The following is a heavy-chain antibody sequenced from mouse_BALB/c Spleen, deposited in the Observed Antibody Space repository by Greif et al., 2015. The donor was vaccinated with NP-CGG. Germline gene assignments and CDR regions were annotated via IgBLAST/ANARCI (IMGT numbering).Heavy chain of an antibody. CDR3: ASPYYYGYYFDY. J-gene: IGHJ2*01. V-gene: IGHV14-3*02. D-gene: IGHD1-2*01. CDR1: GFNIKDTY. Sequence: VQLQQSGAELVKPGASVKLSCTASGFNIKDTYMHWVKQRPEQGLEWIGRVDPANGNTKYDPKFQGKATITADTSSNTAYLQLSSLTSEDTAVYYCASPYYYGYYFDYWGQGTTLTVSS. CDR2: VDPANGNT.